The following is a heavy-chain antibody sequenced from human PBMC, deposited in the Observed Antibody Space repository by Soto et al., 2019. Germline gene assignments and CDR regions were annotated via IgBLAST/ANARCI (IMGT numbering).Heavy chain of an antibody. D-gene: IGHD2-8*01. V-gene: IGHV1-3*04. CDR1: GYTFTAFA. Sequence: QVQLVQSGAEVERPGASLKVSCKASGYTFTAFAMHWVRQAPGQRPEWMGWINTGNGDTKYSQKFQGKITITRDTPASTLYMELSSLTSEDTAVYYSARDTCTNGVCGMDVWGRGTTVTVSS. CDR3: ARDTCTNGVCGMDV. CDR2: INTGNGDT. J-gene: IGHJ6*02.